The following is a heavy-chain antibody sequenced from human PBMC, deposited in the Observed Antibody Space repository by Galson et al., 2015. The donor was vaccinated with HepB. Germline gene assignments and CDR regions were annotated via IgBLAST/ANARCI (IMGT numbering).Heavy chain of an antibody. CDR2: ISGSQITT. Sequence: SLRLSCAASGFTFSSYAMSWVRQAPGKGLEWVSAISGSQITTYYADSVKGRFTISRDNPKNKLFLQMNSLRAEDTAVYYCAKGGLSLGYCGGDCYSYWGQGTLVTVSS. CDR3: AKGGLSLGYCGGDCYSY. D-gene: IGHD2-21*02. V-gene: IGHV3-23*01. J-gene: IGHJ4*02. CDR1: GFTFSSYA.